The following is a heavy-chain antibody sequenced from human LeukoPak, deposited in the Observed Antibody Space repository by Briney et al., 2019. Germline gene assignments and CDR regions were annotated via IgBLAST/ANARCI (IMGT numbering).Heavy chain of an antibody. J-gene: IGHJ4*02. D-gene: IGHD4-17*01. CDR2: INYSGST. CDR1: GGSFSGYC. V-gene: IGHV4-59*01. Sequence: PSETLSLTCAVYGGSFSGYCWSWIRQPPGKGLEWIGYINYSGSTNYNPSLKSRVTMSVDTCKNQFSLKLSSVTAADTAMYYCAREGRQDYVYFDHWGQGSLVTVSS. CDR3: AREGRQDYVYFDH.